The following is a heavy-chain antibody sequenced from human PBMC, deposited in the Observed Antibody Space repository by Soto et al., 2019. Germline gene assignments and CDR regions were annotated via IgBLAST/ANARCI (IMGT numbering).Heavy chain of an antibody. D-gene: IGHD2-8*01. CDR1: GFTFSSYA. Sequence: QVQLVESGGGVVQPGRSLRLSCAASGFTFSSYAMHWVRQAPGKGLEWVAVISYDGSNKYFADSVKGRFTISRDNSKNTLYLQMNSLRAEDTAVYYCARDLADPDGVPGDFQHCGQGTLVTVSS. J-gene: IGHJ1*01. CDR2: ISYDGSNK. CDR3: ARDLADPDGVPGDFQH. V-gene: IGHV3-30-3*01.